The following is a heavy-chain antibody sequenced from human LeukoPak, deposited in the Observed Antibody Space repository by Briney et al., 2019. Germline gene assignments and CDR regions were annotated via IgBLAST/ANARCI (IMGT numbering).Heavy chain of an antibody. Sequence: GASVKVSCKASGYTFTGYYMHWVRQAPGQGLEWMGWINPNSGGTNYAQKFQGRVTMTRDTSISTAYMELSRLRSDDTAVYYCARNGVRCSGGSCYSRIYYYYMDVWGKGTTVTVSS. CDR3: ARNGVRCSGGSCYSRIYYYYMDV. D-gene: IGHD2-15*01. J-gene: IGHJ6*03. V-gene: IGHV1-2*02. CDR2: INPNSGGT. CDR1: GYTFTGYY.